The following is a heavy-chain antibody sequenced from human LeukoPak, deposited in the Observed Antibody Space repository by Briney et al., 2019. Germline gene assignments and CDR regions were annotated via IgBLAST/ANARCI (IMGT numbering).Heavy chain of an antibody. V-gene: IGHV1-18*01. CDR2: ISAYNGNT. D-gene: IGHD3-22*01. CDR1: VYTFTIYG. Sequence: GASVTVSYTASVYTFTIYGISWVRQAPGQGLEWMGWISAYNGNTNYAQKLQGRVTMTTDTSTSTAYMELRSLRSDDTAVYYCARAPPYYYDSSGWGASDIWGQGTMVTVSS. CDR3: ARAPPYYYDSSGWGASDI. J-gene: IGHJ3*02.